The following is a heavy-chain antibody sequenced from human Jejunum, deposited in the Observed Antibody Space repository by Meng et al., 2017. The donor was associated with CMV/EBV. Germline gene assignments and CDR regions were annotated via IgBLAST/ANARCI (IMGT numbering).Heavy chain of an antibody. CDR2: INPQSGDT. CDR1: GYTFTAYD. J-gene: IGHJ4*02. D-gene: IGHD1-14*01. CDR3: ASVWYNAHDPFDY. V-gene: IGHV1-2*02. Sequence: SGYTFTAYDLHWVRQAPGQGLEWMGWINPQSGDTYYAQNFQGRVTMTRDTSTSTAYMELSSLKFDDTAVYYCASVWYNAHDPFDYWGQGTVVTVSS.